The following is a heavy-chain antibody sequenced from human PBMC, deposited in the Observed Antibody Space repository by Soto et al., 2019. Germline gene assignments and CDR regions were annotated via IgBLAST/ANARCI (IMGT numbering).Heavy chain of an antibody. J-gene: IGHJ4*02. Sequence: PGGSLRLSCAASGFTFSNHRMHWVRQVPGKGLVWVSCIESDGSRTTYADSVKGRFTISRDNAKNTVYLQMNSLRVDDTAVYYCAKENGYSSNWFEFDYWGQGTLVTVSS. CDR1: GFTFSNHR. CDR3: AKENGYSSNWFEFDY. D-gene: IGHD6-13*01. V-gene: IGHV3-74*01. CDR2: IESDGSRT.